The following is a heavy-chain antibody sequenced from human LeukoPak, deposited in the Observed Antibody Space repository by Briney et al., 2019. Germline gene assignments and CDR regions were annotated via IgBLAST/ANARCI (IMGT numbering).Heavy chain of an antibody. CDR2: INHSGST. CDR1: GGSFSGYY. Sequence: SETLSLSCAVYGGSFSGYYWSWIRQPPGKGLEWLGEINHSGSTNYNPSLKSRVTISVDTSKNQFSLKLSSVTAADTAVYYCARVRITMVRGVINYYYGMDVWGKGTTVTVSS. J-gene: IGHJ6*04. V-gene: IGHV4-34*01. D-gene: IGHD3-10*01. CDR3: ARVRITMVRGVINYYYGMDV.